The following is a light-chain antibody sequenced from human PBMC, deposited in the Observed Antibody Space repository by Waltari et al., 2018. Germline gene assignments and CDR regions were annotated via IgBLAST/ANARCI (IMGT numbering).Light chain of an antibody. CDR1: QSVSSTS. J-gene: IGKJ4*01. CDR2: GTS. CDR3: QHYDGSAVT. V-gene: IGKV3-20*01. Sequence: RASQSVSSTSFTWYQQRPGQAPRLLIYGTSSRATDIPDRFSGSGSGTDFTLTISRLEPEDFAVYFCQHYDGSAVTFGGGTKVEIK.